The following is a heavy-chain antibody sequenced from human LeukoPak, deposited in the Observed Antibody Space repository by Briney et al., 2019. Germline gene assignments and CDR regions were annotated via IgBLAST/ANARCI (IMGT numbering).Heavy chain of an antibody. CDR1: GFTFSSYW. D-gene: IGHD1-26*01. J-gene: IGHJ6*02. CDR2: IKQDGSEK. CDR3: ARAGERRTLYYYHGMDV. Sequence: PGLSLRLSCAASGFTFSSYWMSWVRQAPGKGLEGVANIKQDGSEKYYVDSVKGRFTISRDNAKNSLYLQMKSLKAEDTAVYYCARAGERRTLYYYHGMDVWGQGTTVTV. V-gene: IGHV3-7*01.